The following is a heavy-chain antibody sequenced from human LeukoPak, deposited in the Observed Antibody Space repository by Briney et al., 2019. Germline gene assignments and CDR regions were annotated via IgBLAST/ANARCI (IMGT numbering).Heavy chain of an antibody. CDR2: IYYSGST. Sequence: SETLSLTCTVSGGPISSYYWSWIRQPPGKGLEWIGYIYYSGSTNYNPSLKSRVTISVDTSKNQFSLKLSSVTAADTAVYYCARAGPGSGYDYEVDYWGQGTLVTVSS. D-gene: IGHD5-12*01. J-gene: IGHJ4*02. CDR1: GGPISSYY. V-gene: IGHV4-59*08. CDR3: ARAGPGSGYDYEVDY.